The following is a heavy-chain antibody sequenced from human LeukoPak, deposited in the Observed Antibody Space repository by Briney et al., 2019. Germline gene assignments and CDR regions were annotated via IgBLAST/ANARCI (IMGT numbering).Heavy chain of an antibody. CDR3: ARSLTMVRAYDY. D-gene: IGHD3-10*01. V-gene: IGHV3-30*02. Sequence: PGGSLRLSCAASGFTFSNSGMSWVRQAPGKGLEWVTFIQYDGSNKYYADSVKGRFTISRDNSKNTVYLQMNSLRTEDTAVYYCARSLTMVRAYDYWGQGTLVTVSS. J-gene: IGHJ4*02. CDR1: GFTFSNSG. CDR2: IQYDGSNK.